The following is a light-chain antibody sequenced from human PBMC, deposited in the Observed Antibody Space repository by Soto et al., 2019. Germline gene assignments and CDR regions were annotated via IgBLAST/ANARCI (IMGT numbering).Light chain of an antibody. Sequence: QSLLTQPPSAAGSPGQSVAISCTVTSSDVGGYNYVSWYQQHPGKAPNLMIYEVNKRPSGVPDRFSGSKSGNTASLTVSGLQAEDEADYYCSSYAGSSNVFGTGTKVTV. V-gene: IGLV2-8*01. CDR3: SSYAGSSNV. CDR1: SSDVGGYNY. J-gene: IGLJ1*01. CDR2: EVN.